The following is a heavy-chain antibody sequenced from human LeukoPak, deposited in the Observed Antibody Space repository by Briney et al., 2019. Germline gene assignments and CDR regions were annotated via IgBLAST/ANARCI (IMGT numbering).Heavy chain of an antibody. CDR2: ISGGGGST. J-gene: IGHJ4*02. D-gene: IGHD1-26*01. CDR1: GFTFTSYS. CDR3: AKGGKWDVTPFDY. V-gene: IGHV3-23*01. Sequence: GGSLRLSCAASGFTFTSYSMNWVRQAPGKGLEWVSTISGGGGSTYYADSVKGRFTISRDNSKNTLYLQVDSLRAEDTAVYYCAKGGKWDVTPFDYWGQGTQVTVSS.